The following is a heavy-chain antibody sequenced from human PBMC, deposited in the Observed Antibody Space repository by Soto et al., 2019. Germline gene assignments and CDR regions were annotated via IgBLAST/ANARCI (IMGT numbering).Heavy chain of an antibody. CDR2: IYSTGST. V-gene: IGHV4-38-2*02. D-gene: IGHD1-7*01. Sequence: PSETLSLTCTVSGDSIRSSSYWGWIRQPPGKGLEWIGSIYSTGSTHYNPSLKSRVTISVGTSKNQFSLNLNSVTAADTAVYYCARANSPYGMDVWGQGTTVTVSS. CDR3: ARANSPYGMDV. CDR1: GDSIRSSSY. J-gene: IGHJ6*02.